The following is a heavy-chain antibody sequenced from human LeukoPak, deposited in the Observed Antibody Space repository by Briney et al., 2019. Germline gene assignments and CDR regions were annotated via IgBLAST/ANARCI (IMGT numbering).Heavy chain of an antibody. J-gene: IGHJ4*02. V-gene: IGHV5-51*01. CDR1: GYSFASYW. Sequence: GESLKISCKASGYSFASYWIGWVRQMSGKGLEWMAIIHPNDASTIYSPSFQGQVTISADKSINTTYLQWSTLKASDTAIYYCARHNNWGFDYWDRGTLLTVSS. CDR2: IHPNDAST. CDR3: ARHNNWGFDY. D-gene: IGHD7-27*01.